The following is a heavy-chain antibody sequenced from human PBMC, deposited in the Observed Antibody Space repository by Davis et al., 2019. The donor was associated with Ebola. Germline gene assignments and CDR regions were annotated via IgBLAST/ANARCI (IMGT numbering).Heavy chain of an antibody. D-gene: IGHD2-15*01. CDR2: IYYSGST. Sequence: MPSETLSLTCTVSGGSISSRSYYWGWIRQTPGKGLEWIGSIYYSGSTDYNSSLKSRVTISVDTSRNQFSLRLNSVTAADTAVYYCASREVASGPVDYWGQGTLVSVSS. J-gene: IGHJ4*02. CDR1: GGSISSRSYY. CDR3: ASREVASGPVDY. V-gene: IGHV4-39*01.